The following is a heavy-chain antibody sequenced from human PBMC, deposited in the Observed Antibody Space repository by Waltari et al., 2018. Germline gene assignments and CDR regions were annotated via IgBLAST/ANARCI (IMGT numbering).Heavy chain of an antibody. Sequence: EVQLVESGGTLVQPGGSLRLSFAVSGFPFGSYWMHWVRQAPGQELVWLSRINIDGSGTVYADSVKGRFPISRDNAKNTLYLQMNSLRADDTAVYYCARGVPDYSSLAYWGQGTLVTVSS. CDR1: GFPFGSYW. J-gene: IGHJ4*02. V-gene: IGHV3-74*01. CDR3: ARGVPDYSSLAY. D-gene: IGHD4-4*01. CDR2: INIDGSGT.